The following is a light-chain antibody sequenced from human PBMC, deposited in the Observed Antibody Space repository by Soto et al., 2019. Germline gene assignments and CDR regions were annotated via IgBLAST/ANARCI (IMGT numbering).Light chain of an antibody. Sequence: EIVLTQSRATLSLSPGDRATLSCRASQSVSRYLAWYTTQPGQVPRILIYDASNRATGIPARLRGIASGTDFTLPLRRLEPEECAVDEGQPRSNWPLTFSGVAKVDI. CDR3: QPRSNWPLT. CDR1: QSVSRY. CDR2: DAS. V-gene: IGKV3-11*01. J-gene: IGKJ4*01.